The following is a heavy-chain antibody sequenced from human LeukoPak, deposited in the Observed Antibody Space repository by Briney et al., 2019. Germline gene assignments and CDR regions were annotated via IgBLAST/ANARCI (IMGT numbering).Heavy chain of an antibody. D-gene: IGHD4-11*01. Sequence: KPSETLSLTCTVSGGSIYNYYWSWIRQPPGXGLEWIGYIYYSGSTNYNPSLKSRVTISVDTSRNQFSLKMSSVTAADTAVYYCARDRVSYTIYGRFDDWGQGALVTVSS. CDR1: GGSIYNYY. J-gene: IGHJ4*02. V-gene: IGHV4-59*01. CDR3: ARDRVSYTIYGRFDD. CDR2: IYYSGST.